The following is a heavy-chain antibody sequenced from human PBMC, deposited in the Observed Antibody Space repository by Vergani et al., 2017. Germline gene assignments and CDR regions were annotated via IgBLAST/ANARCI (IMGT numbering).Heavy chain of an antibody. CDR2: IHHSGAT. J-gene: IGHJ3*02. V-gene: IGHV4-59*01. CDR1: GGSITNNF. CDR3: ARDIFHFESENYDDVLDS. Sequence: QVQLQESGPGLVKPSETLSLTCTVSGGSITNNFWSWIRRPPGKVLEWIGYIHHSGATNSKSSLRSRVSISIDTSKSSFSLRLSSVSTGDTAMYYCARDIFHFESENYDDVLDSWGQGTMVVVSS. D-gene: IGHD3-16*01.